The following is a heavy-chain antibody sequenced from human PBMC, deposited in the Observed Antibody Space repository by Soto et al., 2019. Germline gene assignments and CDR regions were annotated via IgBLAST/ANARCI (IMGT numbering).Heavy chain of an antibody. Sequence: SVKVSCKDSGYAFTSCGISWVRQSPEQGLEWMGWISAYNGNTNYAQKLQGRVTMTTDTSTSTAYMELRSLRSDDTAVYYCARNWVPAGRITWFDPWGQGTLVTVSS. CDR2: ISAYNGNT. V-gene: IGHV1-18*01. CDR1: GYAFTSCG. D-gene: IGHD7-27*01. J-gene: IGHJ5*02. CDR3: ARNWVPAGRITWFDP.